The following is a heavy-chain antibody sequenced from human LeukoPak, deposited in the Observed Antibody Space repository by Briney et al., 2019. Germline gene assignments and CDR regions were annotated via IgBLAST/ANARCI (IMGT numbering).Heavy chain of an antibody. CDR3: AVLVAVAGTVDY. CDR1: GGTFSSYA. D-gene: IGHD6-19*01. J-gene: IGHJ4*02. Sequence: GASVKVPCKASGGTFSSYAISWVRQAPGQGLEWMGGIIPIFGTANYAQKFQGRVTITADESTSTAYMELSSLRSEDTAVYYCAVLVAVAGTVDYWGQGTLVTVSS. CDR2: IIPIFGTA. V-gene: IGHV1-69*01.